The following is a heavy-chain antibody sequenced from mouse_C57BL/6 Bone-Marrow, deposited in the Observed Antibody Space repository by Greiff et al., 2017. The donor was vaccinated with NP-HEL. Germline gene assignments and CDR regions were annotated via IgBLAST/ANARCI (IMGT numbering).Heavy chain of an antibody. CDR3: ARSNSLYDYGSSPYYAMDD. Sequence: VQLQESGAELVKPGASVKISCKASGYAFSSYWMNWVKQRPGKGLEWIGQIYPGDGDTNYNGKFKGKARLTADKSSSTAYMQLSSLTSEDSAVYYCARSNSLYDYGSSPYYAMDDWGQGTSVTVSS. CDR2: IYPGDGDT. V-gene: IGHV1-80*01. D-gene: IGHD1-1*01. J-gene: IGHJ4*01. CDR1: GYAFSSYW.